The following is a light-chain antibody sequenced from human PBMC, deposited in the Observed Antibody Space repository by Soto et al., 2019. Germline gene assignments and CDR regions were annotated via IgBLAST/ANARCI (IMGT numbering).Light chain of an antibody. CDR1: QSVSSN. CDR2: GAS. V-gene: IGKV3D-15*01. CDR3: QQYNNWPPRT. Sequence: EIVMTQSPATLSVSPGERATLSCRASQSVSSNLAWYQQKPGQAPRLLIYGASIRTTGIPATFSGSGSGTEFTLTISSLQSEDFAVYYCQQYNNWPPRTFGPGTKVDIK. J-gene: IGKJ3*01.